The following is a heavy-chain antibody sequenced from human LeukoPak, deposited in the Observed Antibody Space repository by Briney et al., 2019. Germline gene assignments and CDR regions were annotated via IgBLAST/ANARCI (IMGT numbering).Heavy chain of an antibody. CDR2: INHSGST. Sequence: SETLSLTCTVSGGSISSYYWSWIRQPPGKGLEWIGEINHSGSTNYNPSLKSRVTISVDTSKNQFSLKLSSVTAADTAVYYCARVGLIRGGPDYYMDVWGRGTTVTISS. CDR3: ARVGLIRGGPDYYMDV. J-gene: IGHJ6*03. CDR1: GGSISSYY. D-gene: IGHD3-10*01. V-gene: IGHV4-34*01.